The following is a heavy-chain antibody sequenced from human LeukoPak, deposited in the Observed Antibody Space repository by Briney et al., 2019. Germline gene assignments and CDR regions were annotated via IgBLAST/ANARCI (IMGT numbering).Heavy chain of an antibody. CDR1: GGSISSSSYY. CDR3: ARKNWADFYYMDV. J-gene: IGHJ6*03. CDR2: IYYSGTT. D-gene: IGHD7-27*01. V-gene: IGHV4-39*07. Sequence: PSETLSLTCTVSGGSISSSSYYWGWIRQPPGKGLEWIGSIYYSGTTYYNPSLKSRVTILVDTSKNQFSLKLSSVTAADTAVYYCARKNWADFYYMDVWGKGTTVTVSS.